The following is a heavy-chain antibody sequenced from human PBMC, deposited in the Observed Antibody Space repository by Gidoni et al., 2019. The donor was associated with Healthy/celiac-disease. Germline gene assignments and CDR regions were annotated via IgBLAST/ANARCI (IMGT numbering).Heavy chain of an antibody. D-gene: IGHD3-3*01. CDR3: ARYYDFWSGYYDY. J-gene: IGHJ4*02. V-gene: IGHV1-3*01. CDR2: INAGNGNT. Sequence: QVQLVQSGAEVKKPGASVKVSCKAAGYTFTSYAMHWVRQAPGQRLEWMGWINAGNGNTKYSQKFQGRVTITRDTSASTAYMELSSLRSEDTAVYYCARYYDFWSGYYDYWGQGTLVTVSS. CDR1: GYTFTSYA.